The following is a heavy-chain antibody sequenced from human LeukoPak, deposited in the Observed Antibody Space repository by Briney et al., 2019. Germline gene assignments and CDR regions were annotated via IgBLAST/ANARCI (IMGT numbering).Heavy chain of an antibody. CDR2: ISYDGSNK. CDR3: ASSSSSRNGVDY. D-gene: IGHD6-6*01. J-gene: IGHJ4*02. CDR1: GFTFSSYA. Sequence: GRSLRLSCAASGFTFSSYAMHWVRQAPGKGREWVAVISYDGSNKYYADSVKGRFTISRDNSKNTLYLQMNSLRAEDTAVYYCASSSSSRNGVDYWGQGTLVTVSS. V-gene: IGHV3-30-3*01.